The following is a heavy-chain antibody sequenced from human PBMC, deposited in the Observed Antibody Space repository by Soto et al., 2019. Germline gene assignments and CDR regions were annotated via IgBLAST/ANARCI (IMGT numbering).Heavy chain of an antibody. D-gene: IGHD2-21*02. V-gene: IGHV3-21*01. CDR1: GFTFGRYS. J-gene: IGHJ4*02. Sequence: EVQLVESGGGLVKPGGSLRLSCAASGFTFGRYSMNWVCQAPGKGLEWVSSISSSSSSIYYADSVKGRFTISRDNAKNSLYLQMNSLRAEDTAAYYCARGGIVVMTAVFDYWGQGTLVTVSS. CDR2: ISSSSSSI. CDR3: ARGGIVVMTAVFDY.